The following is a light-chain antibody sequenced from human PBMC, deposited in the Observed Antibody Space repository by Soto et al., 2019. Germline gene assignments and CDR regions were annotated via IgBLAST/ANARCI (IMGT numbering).Light chain of an antibody. CDR1: QSVNSY. CDR2: DAS. J-gene: IGKJ2*01. CDR3: QQRSNWPPYT. V-gene: IGKV3-11*01. Sequence: EIVLTQSPATLSLSPGERATLSRRASQSVNSYLAWYQQKPGQAPRLLIYDASNRATGIPARFSGSGSGTDFTLTISSLEPEDFAVYYCQQRSNWPPYTFGQGTKLEIK.